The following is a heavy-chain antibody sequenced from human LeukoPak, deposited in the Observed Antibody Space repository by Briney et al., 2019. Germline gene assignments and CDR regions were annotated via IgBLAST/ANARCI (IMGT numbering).Heavy chain of an antibody. Sequence: QAGGSLRLSCAASGFTFSSYAMHWVRQAPGKGLEWVAVISYDGSNKYYADSVKGRFTISRDNSKNTLYLQMNSLRAEDTAVYYCARGANYYYDSSGYYGYFDYWGQGTLVTVSS. CDR1: GFTFSSYA. J-gene: IGHJ4*02. D-gene: IGHD3-22*01. CDR2: ISYDGSNK. CDR3: ARGANYYYDSSGYYGYFDY. V-gene: IGHV3-30-3*01.